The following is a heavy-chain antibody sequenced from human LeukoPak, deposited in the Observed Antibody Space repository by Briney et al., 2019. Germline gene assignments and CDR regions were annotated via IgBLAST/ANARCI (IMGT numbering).Heavy chain of an antibody. Sequence: PSETLSLTCTVSGVSISSSNSYWGWIRQPPGKGLEWIGSIYYSGNTHYNASLKSQVSISIDTSKNQFSLRLTSVTAADTAVYYCAGELYDSSSYGLNWFDPWGQGTLVTVSS. D-gene: IGHD3-22*01. J-gene: IGHJ5*02. CDR3: AGELYDSSSYGLNWFDP. CDR2: IYYSGNT. V-gene: IGHV4-39*02. CDR1: GVSISSSNSY.